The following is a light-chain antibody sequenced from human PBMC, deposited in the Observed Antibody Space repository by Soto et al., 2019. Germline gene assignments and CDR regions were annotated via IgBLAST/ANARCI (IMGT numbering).Light chain of an antibody. J-gene: IGLJ3*02. Sequence: QSALTQPASVSGSPGQSITISCTRTSSDVGGYNYVSWYQQHPGKAPKLMIFEVSKRPSGVPDRFSGSKSGNTASLTVSGLQAEDEAHYYCSSYAGSNNWVFGGGTKLTVL. CDR1: SSDVGGYNY. V-gene: IGLV2-8*01. CDR3: SSYAGSNNWV. CDR2: EVS.